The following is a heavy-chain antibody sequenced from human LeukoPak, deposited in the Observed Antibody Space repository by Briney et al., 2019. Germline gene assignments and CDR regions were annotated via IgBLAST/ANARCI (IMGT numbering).Heavy chain of an antibody. CDR3: ARQLRRYYYDTSGYND. V-gene: IGHV3-7*01. CDR1: GFTFSSYW. D-gene: IGHD3-22*01. J-gene: IGHJ4*02. Sequence: GGSLRLSCAASGFTFSSYWMSWVRQAPGKGLEWVANIKQDGSEKYYVDSVKGRFTISRDNAKNSLYLKMNSLRAEDTAVYYCARQLRRYYYDTSGYNDWGQGTLVTVSS. CDR2: IKQDGSEK.